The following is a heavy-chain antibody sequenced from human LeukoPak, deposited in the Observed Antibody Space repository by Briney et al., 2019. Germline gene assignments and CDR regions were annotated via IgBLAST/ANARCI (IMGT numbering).Heavy chain of an antibody. CDR3: TRMYLYESSGFRPSDY. J-gene: IGHJ4*02. CDR1: GFTFTNYW. D-gene: IGHD3-22*01. Sequence: GGSLRLSCATSGFTFTNYWMSWVRQAPGKGLEWVAKIKEDGSEKIYVDSVKGRFTISRDNAESAVHLETNSLRAEDTAVYYCTRMYLYESSGFRPSDYWGQGTLVTVSS. CDR2: IKEDGSEK. V-gene: IGHV3-7*01.